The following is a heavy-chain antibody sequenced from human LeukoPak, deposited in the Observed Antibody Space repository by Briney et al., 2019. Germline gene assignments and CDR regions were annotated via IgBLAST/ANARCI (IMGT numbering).Heavy chain of an antibody. CDR3: ARDRGSSGWYHAFDI. Sequence: GGSLRLSCAASGFTFSSYGMRWVRQAPGKGLEWVAVIWYDGSNKYYADSVKGRFTISRDNSKNTLYLQMNSLRAEDTAMYYCARDRGSSGWYHAFDIWGQGTMVTVSS. J-gene: IGHJ3*02. V-gene: IGHV3-33*08. CDR2: IWYDGSNK. D-gene: IGHD6-19*01. CDR1: GFTFSSYG.